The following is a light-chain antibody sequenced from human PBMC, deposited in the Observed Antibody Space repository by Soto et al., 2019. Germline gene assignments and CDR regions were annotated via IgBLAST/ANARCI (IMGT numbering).Light chain of an antibody. J-gene: IGKJ1*01. V-gene: IGKV4-1*01. Sequence: DIVMTQSADSLPLSLCESPTINCKSRQTSLYSSNNKNYLAWYQQKPGQPPKALIYWASTRESGVPDRFSGSGSGTDFTLTISSLQAEDVAVYYCQQYYTTPWTFGQGTKVDI. CDR3: QQYYTTPWT. CDR2: WAS. CDR1: QTSLYSSNNKNY.